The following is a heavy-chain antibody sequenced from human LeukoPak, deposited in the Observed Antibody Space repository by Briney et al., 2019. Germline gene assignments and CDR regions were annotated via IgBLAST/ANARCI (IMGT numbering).Heavy chain of an antibody. J-gene: IGHJ4*02. CDR3: PKSGERITMVRGVITYFDY. CDR2: ISGSGGST. V-gene: IGHV3-23*01. D-gene: IGHD3-10*01. CDR1: GFTFSSYA. Sequence: PGGSLRPSCAASGFTFSSYAMSWVRQAPGKGLEWVSAISGSGGSTYYADSVKGRFTISRDNSKNTLYLQMNSLRAEDTAVYYCPKSGERITMVRGVITYFDYWGQGTLVTVSS.